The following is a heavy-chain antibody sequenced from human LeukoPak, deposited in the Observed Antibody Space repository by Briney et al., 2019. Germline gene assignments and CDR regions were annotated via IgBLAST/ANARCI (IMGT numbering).Heavy chain of an antibody. CDR2: IWYGGSNK. V-gene: IGHV3-33*01. Sequence: PGRSLRLSCAASGFTFSSYGMHWVRQAPGKGLGWVAVIWYGGSNKYYADSVKGRFTISRDNSKNTLYLQMNSLRAEDTAVYYCARSNSHYFDYWGQGTLVTVSS. CDR1: GFTFSSYG. D-gene: IGHD2/OR15-2a*01. J-gene: IGHJ4*02. CDR3: ARSNSHYFDY.